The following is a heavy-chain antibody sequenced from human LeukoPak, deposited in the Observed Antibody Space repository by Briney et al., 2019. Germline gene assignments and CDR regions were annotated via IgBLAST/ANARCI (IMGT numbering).Heavy chain of an antibody. Sequence: PSETLSLTCTVSGGSISSSSYYWGWIRQPPGKGLEWIGEIYHSGSTNYNPSLKSRVTISVDKSKNQFSLKLSSVTAADTAVYYCARSGASAMVPFDYWGQGTLVTVSS. CDR2: IYHSGST. D-gene: IGHD5-18*01. CDR3: ARSGASAMVPFDY. J-gene: IGHJ4*02. CDR1: GGSISSSSYY. V-gene: IGHV4-39*07.